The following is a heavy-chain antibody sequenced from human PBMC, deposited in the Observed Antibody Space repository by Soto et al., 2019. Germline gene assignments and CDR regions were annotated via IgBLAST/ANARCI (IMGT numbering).Heavy chain of an antibody. CDR3: ARVGGIDGDYIDF. V-gene: IGHV3-7*01. J-gene: IGHJ4*02. CDR2: IKKDGSEK. Sequence: ESGGGLVQPGGSLRLSCAASVFTFSRFWMTWVRQSPGKGLEWVANIKKDGSEKYYVDSVKGRFTISRDNAKNSLYLQMSSLRAEDTAVYYCARVGGIDGDYIDFWGQGTLVTVSS. CDR1: VFTFSRFW. D-gene: IGHD3-16*01.